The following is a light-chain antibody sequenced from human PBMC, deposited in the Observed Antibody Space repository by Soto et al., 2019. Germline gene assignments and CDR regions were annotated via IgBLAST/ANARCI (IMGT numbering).Light chain of an antibody. CDR3: SSYTTSTPWV. CDR2: EVS. J-gene: IGLJ3*02. CDR1: TTDVGGYNY. V-gene: IGLV2-14*01. Sequence: QSALTQPASVSGSPGQSIAISCTGTTTDVGGYNYVSWYQHHPGKAPKLMIYEVSNRPSGVSNRFSGSKSGNTASLTISGRQAEDEADYYCSSYTTSTPWVFGGETNLTVL.